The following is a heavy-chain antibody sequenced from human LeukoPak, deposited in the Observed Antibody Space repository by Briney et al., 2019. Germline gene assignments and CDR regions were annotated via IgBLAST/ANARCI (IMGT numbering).Heavy chain of an antibody. J-gene: IGHJ4*02. V-gene: IGHV3-21*01. D-gene: IGHD6-19*01. CDR1: GFTFSSYS. Sequence: PGGSLRLSCAASGFTFSSYSMNWVRQAPGKGLEWVSSISSSSSYIYYADSVKGRFTISRDNAKNSLYLQMNSLRVEDTAVYYCARVSIAVAGTDYWGQGTLVTVSS. CDR3: ARVSIAVAGTDY. CDR2: ISSSSSYI.